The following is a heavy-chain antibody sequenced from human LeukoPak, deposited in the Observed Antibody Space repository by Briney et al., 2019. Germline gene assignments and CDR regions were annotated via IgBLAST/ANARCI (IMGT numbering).Heavy chain of an antibody. CDR2: IYYSGST. D-gene: IGHD2-21*02. V-gene: IGHV4-39*01. Sequence: SETLSLTCTVSGGSITSSSYYWGWIRQPPGKGLECIGSIYYSGSTYYNPSLKSRVTISVDTSKNQFSLKLSSVTAADTAVYYCARRGESTEYYYYGMDVWGQGTTVTVSS. CDR1: GGSITSSSYY. CDR3: ARRGESTEYYYYGMDV. J-gene: IGHJ6*02.